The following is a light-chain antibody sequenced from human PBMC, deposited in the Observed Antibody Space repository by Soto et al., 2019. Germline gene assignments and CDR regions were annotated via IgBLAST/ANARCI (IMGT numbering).Light chain of an antibody. CDR2: GPS. J-gene: IGKJ5*01. Sequence: EIVLTQAPAPLSLSPGDRATLSCRASQSVSSYLAWYQQKPGQAPRLLIYGPSNRATGIPDRFSGSGSGTDFTLTISRLEPEDFAVYYCQQYGSSPITLGQGTRLEIK. CDR3: QQYGSSPIT. CDR1: QSVSSY. V-gene: IGKV3-20*01.